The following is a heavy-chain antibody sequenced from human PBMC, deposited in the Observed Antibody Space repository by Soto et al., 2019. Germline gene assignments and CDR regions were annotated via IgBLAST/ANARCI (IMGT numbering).Heavy chain of an antibody. CDR1: GFTFSNAW. Sequence: EVQLVESGGGLVKPGGSLRLSCAASGFTFSNAWMNWVRQAPGKGLEWVGRIKSKTDGGTTDYAAPVKGRFTISRDDSKNTLYLQMNSLKTEDTAVYYCTTWGYDFWSGYYRERGKYGMDVWGQGTTVTVSS. V-gene: IGHV3-15*07. CDR2: IKSKTDGGTT. D-gene: IGHD3-3*01. J-gene: IGHJ6*02. CDR3: TTWGYDFWSGYYRERGKYGMDV.